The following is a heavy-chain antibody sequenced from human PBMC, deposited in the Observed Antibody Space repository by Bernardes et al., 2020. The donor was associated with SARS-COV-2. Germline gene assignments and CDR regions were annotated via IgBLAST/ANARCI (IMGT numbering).Heavy chain of an antibody. J-gene: IGHJ4*02. D-gene: IGHD3-22*01. Sequence: ETLSFTCAVSGDSISKTNYYWGWIRQPPGKGLEWIGTIYYSGNTYYNPSLKSRVTISVDTSKNQFSLKLSSVTAADTAVYYCARHVPYYYDSSGLDYWGQGTLVTVSS. V-gene: IGHV4-39*01. CDR3: ARHVPYYYDSSGLDY. CDR1: GDSISKTNYY. CDR2: IYYSGNT.